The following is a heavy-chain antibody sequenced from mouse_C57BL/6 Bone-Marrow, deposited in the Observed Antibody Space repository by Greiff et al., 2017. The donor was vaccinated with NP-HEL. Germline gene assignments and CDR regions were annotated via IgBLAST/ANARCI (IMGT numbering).Heavy chain of an antibody. CDR1: GYTFTDYE. CDR2: IDPETGGT. D-gene: IGHD2-4*01. V-gene: IGHV1-15*01. Sequence: VQLQQSGAELVRPGASVTLSCKASGYTFTDYEMHWVKQTPVHGLEWIGAIDPETGGTAYNQKFKGKAILTADKSSSTAYMEFRSLTSEDSAVYYCTSYDYDGGYAMDYWGQGTSVTVSS. J-gene: IGHJ4*01. CDR3: TSYDYDGGYAMDY.